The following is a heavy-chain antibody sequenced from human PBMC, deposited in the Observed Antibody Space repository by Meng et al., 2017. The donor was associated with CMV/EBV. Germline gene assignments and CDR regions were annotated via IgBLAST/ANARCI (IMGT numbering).Heavy chain of an antibody. V-gene: IGHV4-39*01. J-gene: IGHJ4*02. Sequence: SETLSLTCTVSGGSISSSSYYWGWIRQPPGKGLEWIGSIYYSGSTYYNPSLKSRVTISVDTSKNQFSLKLSSVTAADTAVYYCARLDGDGGQDYWGQGTLVTVS. CDR1: GGSISSSSYY. CDR3: ARLDGDGGQDY. D-gene: IGHD5-24*01. CDR2: IYYSGST.